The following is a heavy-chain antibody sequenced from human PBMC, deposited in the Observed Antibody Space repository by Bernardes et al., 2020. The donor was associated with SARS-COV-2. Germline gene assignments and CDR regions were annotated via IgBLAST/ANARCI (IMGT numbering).Heavy chain of an antibody. CDR1: GFIFSSYA. V-gene: IGHV3-30*01. D-gene: IGHD6-19*01. J-gene: IGHJ4*02. CDR2: ISYDGSNK. CDR3: ARDWGGAVAASATTLDY. Sequence: GGSLRLSCAASGFIFSSYAMHWVRQAPGKGLEWAANISYDGSNKYYADSVKGRFTISRDNSKNTLYLQMNSLRAEDTAVYYCARDWGGAVAASATTLDYWGQGTLVTVSS.